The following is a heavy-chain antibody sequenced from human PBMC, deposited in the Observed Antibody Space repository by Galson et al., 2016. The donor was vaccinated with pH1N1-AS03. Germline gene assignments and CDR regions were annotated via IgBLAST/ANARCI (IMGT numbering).Heavy chain of an antibody. CDR3: ARDGPPQGISVAGSFDF. CDR2: ISTTSSSI. CDR1: GFPFSGYS. D-gene: IGHD6-19*01. J-gene: IGHJ4*02. V-gene: IGHV3-21*01. Sequence: SLRLSCAASGFPFSGYSMNWVRQAPGKGLEWVSFISTTSSSIYYADSVKGRFTISRDNAKNSLFLQMNSLRDEDTAVYYCARDGPPQGISVAGSFDFWGLGTLVTVSS.